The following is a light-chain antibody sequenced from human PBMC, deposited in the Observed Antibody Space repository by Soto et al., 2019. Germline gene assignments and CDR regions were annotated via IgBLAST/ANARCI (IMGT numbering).Light chain of an antibody. CDR1: FSDIGAYQY. CDR3: SSYTTVSTVI. J-gene: IGLJ2*01. Sequence: QSVLTQPASVSGSPGQSITISCTGTFSDIGAYQYVSWYQQHPGKVPKLIIYDVSNRPSGVSNRFSGSKSANTASLTISGLQAEDEADYYCSSYTTVSTVIFGGGTQLTVL. V-gene: IGLV2-14*03. CDR2: DVS.